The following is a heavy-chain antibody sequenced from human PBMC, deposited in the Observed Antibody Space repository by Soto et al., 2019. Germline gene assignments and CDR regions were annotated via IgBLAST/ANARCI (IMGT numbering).Heavy chain of an antibody. J-gene: IGHJ4*02. CDR3: ARILSTCRGGDCQDY. CDR2: MNPNSGNT. CDR1: GFTFTNYD. D-gene: IGHD2-21*02. Sequence: QVQLVQSGSGVKKPGASVKVSCKASGFTFTNYDINWVRQASGLGLEWMGWMNPNSGNTGYAQRFQGRVTMTRKTSISTAYMELSSPKSEDTVVYYCARILSTCRGGDCQDYWGQGALVTVSA. V-gene: IGHV1-8*01.